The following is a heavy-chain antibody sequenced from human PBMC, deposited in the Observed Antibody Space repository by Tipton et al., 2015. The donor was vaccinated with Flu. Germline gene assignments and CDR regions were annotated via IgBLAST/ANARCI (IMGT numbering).Heavy chain of an antibody. D-gene: IGHD6-6*01. CDR3: GKGRGAASSSGVFDS. CDR1: GGSINSHY. V-gene: IGHV4-4*07. J-gene: IGHJ4*02. CDR2: VYTSGNT. Sequence: TLSLTCTVSGGSINSHYWSWIRQPAGKGLEWIGRVYTSGNTIYNPSLKSRVTMSLDASKNQFSLSLTSVTAADSAVYFCGKGRGAASSSGVFDSWGQGTLVTVSS.